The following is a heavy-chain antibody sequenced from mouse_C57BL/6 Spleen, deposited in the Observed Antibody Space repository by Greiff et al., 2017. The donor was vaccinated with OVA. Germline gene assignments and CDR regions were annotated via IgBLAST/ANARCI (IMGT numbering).Heavy chain of an antibody. J-gene: IGHJ1*03. CDR3: ARKKPYGNYAWYVDV. D-gene: IGHD2-1*01. CDR1: GFSLTSYG. V-gene: IGHV2-2*01. CDR2: IWSGGST. Sequence: QVQLQQSGPGLVQPSPSLSITCTVSGFSLTSYGVHWVRQSPGKGLEWLGVIWSGGSTDYNAAFISRLSISKDNSKSQVFFKKNSLQADDTAIYYCARKKPYGNYAWYVDVWGTGTTVTVSS.